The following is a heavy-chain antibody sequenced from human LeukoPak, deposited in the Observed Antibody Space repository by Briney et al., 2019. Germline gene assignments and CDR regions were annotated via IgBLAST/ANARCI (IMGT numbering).Heavy chain of an antibody. J-gene: IGHJ6*02. CDR3: ARVLAYSSGWYGKNYYGMDV. V-gene: IGHV3-21*01. CDR1: GFTFSSYS. D-gene: IGHD6-19*01. Sequence: GGSLRLSCAASGFTFSSYSMNWVRQAPGKGLEWVSSISSSSSYIYYADSVKGRFTISRDKAKNSLYLQMKSLRAEDTAVYYCARVLAYSSGWYGKNYYGMDVWGQGTTVTVSS. CDR2: ISSSSSYI.